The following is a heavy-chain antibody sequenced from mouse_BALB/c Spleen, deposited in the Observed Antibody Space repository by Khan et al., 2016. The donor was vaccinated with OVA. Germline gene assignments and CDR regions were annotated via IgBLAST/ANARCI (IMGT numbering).Heavy chain of an antibody. CDR1: GFTFSTYG. V-gene: IGHV5-6*01. CDR3: ARLSYYYDSEGFAY. Sequence: EVELVESGGDLVKPEGSLKLSCAASGFTFSTYGMSWVRQTPDKRLEWVATISSGGSYTYYPDSVQGRFTISRDNGKNTLYLQMSIRTSEDTAMFYCARLSYYYDSEGFAYCCQLTLFTFSA. CDR2: ISSGGSYT. J-gene: IGHJ3*01. D-gene: IGHD1-1*01.